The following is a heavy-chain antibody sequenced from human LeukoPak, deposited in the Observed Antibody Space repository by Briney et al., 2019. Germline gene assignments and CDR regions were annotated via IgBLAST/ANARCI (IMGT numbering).Heavy chain of an antibody. D-gene: IGHD3-10*01. J-gene: IGHJ6*02. Sequence: PSETLSLTCAVYGGSFSGYYWSWIRQPPGKGLDWIGDIYYSGSTNYNSSLKRRVTISVDTSKNQFSLNLSSVTAADTAVYYCAGSEVPVSSRYHYYGVDVWGQGTTVTVSS. CDR2: IYYSGST. V-gene: IGHV4-34*11. CDR3: AGSEVPVSSRYHYYGVDV. CDR1: GGSFSGYY.